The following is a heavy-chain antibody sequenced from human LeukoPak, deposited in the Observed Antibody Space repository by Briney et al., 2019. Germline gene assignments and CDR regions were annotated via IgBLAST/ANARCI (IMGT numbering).Heavy chain of an antibody. V-gene: IGHV3-53*01. CDR1: GFTFSSYS. CDR2: IYPVGSP. D-gene: IGHD4-11*01. CDR3: ARKGGSNWYYDS. J-gene: IGHJ4*02. Sequence: PGGSLRLSCAASGFTFSSYSMNWVRQAPGKGLEWVAVIYPVGSPSYTDSVKGRFTISRDNSKNTLYLQMKSLGAEDTAMYYCARKGGSNWYYDSWGQGTLVTVSS.